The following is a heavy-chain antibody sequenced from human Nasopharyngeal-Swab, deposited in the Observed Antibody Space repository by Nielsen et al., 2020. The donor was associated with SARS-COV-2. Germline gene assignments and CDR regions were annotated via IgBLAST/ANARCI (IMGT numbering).Heavy chain of an antibody. CDR1: GFTFSNYW. J-gene: IGHJ4*02. D-gene: IGHD6-13*01. CDR2: IKQDGSEK. V-gene: IGHV3-7*01. Sequence: GESLKISCAASGFTFSNYWMSWVRQAPGKGLEWVDNIKQDGSEKYYVDSVKGRFTISRDNAKNSLYLQMNSLRDEDTAVYYCARETSSSSEPDYWGQGTLVTVSS. CDR3: ARETSSSSEPDY.